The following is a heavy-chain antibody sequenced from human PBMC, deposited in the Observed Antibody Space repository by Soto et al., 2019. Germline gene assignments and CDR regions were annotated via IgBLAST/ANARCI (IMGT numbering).Heavy chain of an antibody. CDR3: ARGDYQYSIDY. J-gene: IGHJ4*02. CDR1: GDSMTSGDYS. D-gene: IGHD2-2*01. V-gene: IGHV4-30-2*01. Sequence: SETLSLTCTVSGDSMTSGDYSWSWIRQPPGKGLEWLGYIYRTGNTHYSPSLKSRVSISQDRSKNQFSLELTSVTAAGTAVYYCARGDYQYSIDYWGQGTLVTVSS. CDR2: IYRTGNT.